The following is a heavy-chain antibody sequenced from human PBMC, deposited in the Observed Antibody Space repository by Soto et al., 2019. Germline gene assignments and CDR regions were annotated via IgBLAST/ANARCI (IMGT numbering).Heavy chain of an antibody. CDR3: AKDLLEFYDSSGYYLPNFDY. CDR1: GFTFSSYA. Sequence: GGSLRLSCAASGFTFSSYAMSWVRQAPGKGLEWVSAISGSGGSTYYADSVKGRFTISRDNSKNTLYLQMNSLRAEDTAVYYCAKDLLEFYDSSGYYLPNFDYWGQGTPVTVSS. CDR2: ISGSGGST. V-gene: IGHV3-23*01. D-gene: IGHD3-22*01. J-gene: IGHJ4*02.